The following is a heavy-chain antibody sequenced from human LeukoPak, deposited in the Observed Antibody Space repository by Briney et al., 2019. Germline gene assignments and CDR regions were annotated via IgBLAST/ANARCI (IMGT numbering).Heavy chain of an antibody. CDR2: IYYSGST. CDR1: GGSISSGGYY. D-gene: IGHD6-19*01. J-gene: IGHJ4*02. Sequence: SETLSLTCTVSGGSISSGGYYWSWIRQHPGKGLEWIGYIYYSGSTYYNPSLKSRVTISVDTSKNQFSLKLSSVTAADTAVYYCAGQNRYSSGWSSARYSFDYWGQGTLVTVSS. CDR3: AGQNRYSSGWSSARYSFDY. V-gene: IGHV4-39*01.